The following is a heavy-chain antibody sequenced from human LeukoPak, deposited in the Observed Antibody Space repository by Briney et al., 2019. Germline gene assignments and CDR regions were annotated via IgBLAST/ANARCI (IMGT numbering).Heavy chain of an antibody. CDR2: IWYDGSNK. J-gene: IGHJ4*02. CDR1: GFTFSSYG. Sequence: GRSLRLSCAASGFTFSSYGMHWVRQAPGKGLEWVAVIWYDGSNKYYADSVKGRFTISRDNSKNTLYLQMNSLRAEDTAVYYCARDLVIAAAGTGYWGQGTLVTVSS. CDR3: ARDLVIAAAGTGY. D-gene: IGHD6-13*01. V-gene: IGHV3-33*01.